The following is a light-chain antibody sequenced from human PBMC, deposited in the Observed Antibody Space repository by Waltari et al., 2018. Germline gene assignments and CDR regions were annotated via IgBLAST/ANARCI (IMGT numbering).Light chain of an antibody. CDR3: LLYYGGAEV. CDR1: TGAVTSGFY. Sequence: QTVVTQEPSLTVSPGGTVTLTCASSTGAVTSGFYPSWFQQKPGQPPRALIYSTNNKHSWTPARFSGTLLGGKAALTLAGVQVEDEAEYYCLLYYGGAEVFGGGTKLTVL. CDR2: STN. J-gene: IGLJ3*02. V-gene: IGLV7-43*01.